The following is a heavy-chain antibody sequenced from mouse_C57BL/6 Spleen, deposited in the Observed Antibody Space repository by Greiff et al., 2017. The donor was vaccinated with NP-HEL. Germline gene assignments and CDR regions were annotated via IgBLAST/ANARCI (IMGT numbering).Heavy chain of an antibody. D-gene: IGHD2-1*01. CDR3: ARGGYGMGDYFDY. CDR2: ISSGSSTI. V-gene: IGHV5-17*01. Sequence: EVKVVESGGGLVKPGGSLKLSCAASGFTFSDYGMHWVRQAPEKGLEWVAYISSGSSTIYYADTVKGRFTISRDNAKNTLFLQMTSLRSEDTAMYYCARGGYGMGDYFDYWGQGTTLTVSS. J-gene: IGHJ2*01. CDR1: GFTFSDYG.